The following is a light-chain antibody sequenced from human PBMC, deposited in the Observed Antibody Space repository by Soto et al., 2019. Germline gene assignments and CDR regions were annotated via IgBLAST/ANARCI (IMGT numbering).Light chain of an antibody. CDR3: RSYTSISTPYV. CDR2: DVS. J-gene: IGLJ1*01. CDR1: SSDVGGYNY. Sequence: QSALTQPASVSGSPGQSITISCTGTSSDVGGYNYVSWYQQHPGKAPKLMIYDVSNRPSGVSSRFSGSMAGNTASLTISGLQAEDEADYYCRSYTSISTPYVFGTGTKLTVL. V-gene: IGLV2-14*01.